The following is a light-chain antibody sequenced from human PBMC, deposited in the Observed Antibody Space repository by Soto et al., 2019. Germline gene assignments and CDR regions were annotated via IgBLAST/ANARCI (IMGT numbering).Light chain of an antibody. CDR3: QQYYSTPLT. CDR1: QSVLYSSNNKNY. J-gene: IGKJ4*01. CDR2: WAS. V-gene: IGKV4-1*01. Sequence: DIVMTQSPDSLAVSLGEGATINCKSSQSVLYSSNNKNYLAWYQQKPGQPPKLLIYWASTRESGVPARFSGSGSGTDFTLTISSLQAEDVAVYYCQQYYSTPLTFGGGTKVDI.